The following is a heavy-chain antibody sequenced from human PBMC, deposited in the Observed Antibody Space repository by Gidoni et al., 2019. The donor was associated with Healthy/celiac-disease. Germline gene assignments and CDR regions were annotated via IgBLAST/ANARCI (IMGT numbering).Heavy chain of an antibody. Sequence: QVQLQESGPGLVKPSQPLSLTCPVSGGSISSGGYYWSWLRQHPVKGLEWIGYIYYSGSTDYNPTLKSRVTISVDTSKNQFSRKLSSVTAADTAVYYCARGVDYYGSSGYYYLDYWGQGTLVTVSS. CDR2: IYYSGST. D-gene: IGHD3-22*01. CDR3: ARGVDYYGSSGYYYLDY. CDR1: GGSISSGGYY. V-gene: IGHV4-31*03. J-gene: IGHJ4*02.